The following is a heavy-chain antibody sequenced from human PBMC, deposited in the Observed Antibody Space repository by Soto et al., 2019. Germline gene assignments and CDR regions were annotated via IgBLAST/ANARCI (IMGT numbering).Heavy chain of an antibody. V-gene: IGHV2-26*01. D-gene: IGHD2-15*01. CDR1: GFSLSNARMG. J-gene: IGHJ4*02. Sequence: QVTLKESGPVLVKPTETLTLTCTVSGFSLSNARMGVSWIRQPPGKALEWLAHIFSNDEKSYSTSLKSRLTISKDTSKSQVVLTMPNMDPVDTATYYCARTTLRYCSGGSCYVRDYWGQGTLVTVSS. CDR2: IFSNDEK. CDR3: ARTTLRYCSGGSCYVRDY.